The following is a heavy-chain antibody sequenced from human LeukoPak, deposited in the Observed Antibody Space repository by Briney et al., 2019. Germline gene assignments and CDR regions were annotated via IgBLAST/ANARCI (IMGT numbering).Heavy chain of an antibody. D-gene: IGHD3/OR15-3a*01. Sequence: GGSLRLSCAASGFTFSSYAMSWVRQAPGKGLEWVSAISGSGGSTYYADPVKGRFTISRDNSKNTLYLQMNSLRAEDTAVYYCAKAPYGLNWFDPWGQGTLVTVSS. CDR2: ISGSGGST. CDR3: AKAPYGLNWFDP. J-gene: IGHJ5*02. V-gene: IGHV3-23*01. CDR1: GFTFSSYA.